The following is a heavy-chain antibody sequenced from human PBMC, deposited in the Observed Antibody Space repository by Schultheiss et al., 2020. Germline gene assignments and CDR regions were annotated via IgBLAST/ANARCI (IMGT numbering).Heavy chain of an antibody. CDR2: ISWNSGSI. D-gene: IGHD1-1*01. CDR3: ARDFDLNDVGY. V-gene: IGHV3-9*01. Sequence: GGSLRLSCAASGFTFDDYAMHWVRQAPGKGLEWVSGISWNSGSIGYADSVKGRFTISRDNSKNTLYLQMNSLRAEDTAVYYCARDFDLNDVGYWGQGTLVTVSS. J-gene: IGHJ4*02. CDR1: GFTFDDYA.